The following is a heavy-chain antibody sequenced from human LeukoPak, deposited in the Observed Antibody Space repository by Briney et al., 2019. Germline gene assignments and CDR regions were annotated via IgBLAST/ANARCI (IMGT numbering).Heavy chain of an antibody. J-gene: IGHJ4*02. D-gene: IGHD2-2*01. CDR3: AQSPEGYCSSTSCFDY. CDR1: GGTFSSYA. CDR2: IIPIFSTA. V-gene: IGHV1-69*01. Sequence: SVKVSCKASGGTFSSYAISWVRQAPGQGLEWMGGIIPIFSTANYAQKFQGRVTITADESTSTAYMELSSLRSEDTAVYYCAQSPEGYCSSTSCFDYWGQGTLVTVSS.